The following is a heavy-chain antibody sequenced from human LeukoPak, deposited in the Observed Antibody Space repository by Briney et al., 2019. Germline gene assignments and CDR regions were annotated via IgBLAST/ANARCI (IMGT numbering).Heavy chain of an antibody. V-gene: IGHV1-69*13. Sequence: ASVKVSCKASGGSGGSFSNHGINWVRQAPGHGLEWMGSIIPIFGSANYAQNFQGRVSISADESTSTAYMELNSLRPDDTAVFYCARDRGYNNGYYDYHLDVWGQGTTVSVSS. CDR3: ARDRGYNNGYYDYHLDV. CDR2: IIPIFGSA. D-gene: IGHD1-1*01. J-gene: IGHJ6*03. CDR1: GGSGGSFSNHG.